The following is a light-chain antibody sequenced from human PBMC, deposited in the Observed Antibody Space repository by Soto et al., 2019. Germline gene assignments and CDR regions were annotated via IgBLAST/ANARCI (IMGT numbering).Light chain of an antibody. CDR1: SSDVGSYNP. J-gene: IGLJ1*01. Sequence: QSALTQPASVSGSPGQSITISCTGTSSDVGSYNPVSWYQQHPGKDPKLIIYEGSKRHSGVSNRFSGSKSGNTASLTNSGLQAKDESEHYYCSYAVSSTYVLGTRTKVTVL. V-gene: IGLV2-23*01. CDR2: EGS. CDR3: CSYAVSSTYV.